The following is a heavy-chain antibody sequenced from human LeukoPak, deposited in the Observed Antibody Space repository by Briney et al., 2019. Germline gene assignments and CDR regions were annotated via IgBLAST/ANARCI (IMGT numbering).Heavy chain of an antibody. CDR1: GGSISSYY. V-gene: IGHV4-59*01. CDR3: ARGRGSPLDY. D-gene: IGHD1-26*01. J-gene: IGHJ4*02. Sequence: SETLSLTCTVSGGSISSYYWSWIRQPPGKGLEWIGYIYYSGSTNYNPSLKSRVTISVDTSKNQFSLKLSSVTAADTAVYYCARGRGSPLDYWGQGTLVTVSS. CDR2: IYYSGST.